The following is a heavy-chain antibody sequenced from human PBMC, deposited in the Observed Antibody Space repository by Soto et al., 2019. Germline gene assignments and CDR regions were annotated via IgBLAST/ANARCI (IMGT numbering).Heavy chain of an antibody. V-gene: IGHV1-2*04. CDR2: INPNSGGT. CDR3: ARGRNLAKIIAVAYDAFDI. D-gene: IGHD6-19*01. CDR1: GYTFTCYY. J-gene: IGHJ3*02. Sequence: GASVKVSCKASGYTFTCYYMHWVRQAPGQGLEWMGWINPNSGGTNYAQKFQGWVTMTRDTSISTAYMELSRLRSDDTAVYYCARGRNLAKIIAVAYDAFDIWGQGTMVTVSS.